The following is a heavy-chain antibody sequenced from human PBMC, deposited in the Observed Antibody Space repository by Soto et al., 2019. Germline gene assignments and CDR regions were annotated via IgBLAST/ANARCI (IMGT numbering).Heavy chain of an antibody. D-gene: IGHD3-22*01. CDR2: ISYDGSNK. V-gene: IGHV3-30-3*01. J-gene: IGHJ4*02. CDR3: ARGYYYDSSGYPDY. CDR1: GFTFSSYA. Sequence: PXVSLRLSCAASGFTFSSYAMHWVRQAPGKGLEWVAVISYDGSNKYYAGSVKGRFTISRDNSKNTLYLQMNSLRAEDTAVYYCARGYYYDSSGYPDYWGQGTLVTVSS.